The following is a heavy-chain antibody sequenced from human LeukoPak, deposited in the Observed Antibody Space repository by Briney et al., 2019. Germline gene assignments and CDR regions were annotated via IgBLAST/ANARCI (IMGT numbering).Heavy chain of an antibody. J-gene: IGHJ4*02. D-gene: IGHD6-25*01. CDR3: ASGIAAATSPPDY. CDR2: ISYDGSNR. CDR1: GFTFSSYA. V-gene: IGHV3-30-3*01. Sequence: GRSLILSCASSGFTFSSYAMHWVRQAPGKGLEWVAVISYDGSNRYYADSVKGRFTMSRDNSKNTLYLQMNSLRAEDTAVYYCASGIAAATSPPDYWGQGTLVTVSS.